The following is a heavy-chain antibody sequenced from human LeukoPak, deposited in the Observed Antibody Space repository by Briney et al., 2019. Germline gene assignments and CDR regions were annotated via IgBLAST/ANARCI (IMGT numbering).Heavy chain of an antibody. V-gene: IGHV3-21*01. Sequence: GGSLRLSCAASGFTFSDYWMTWVRQAPGKGLEGVSSISSSSSYIYYADSVKGRFTISRDNAKNSLYLQMNSLRAEDTAVYYCARDSYDSPSFDYWGQGTLVTVSS. D-gene: IGHD3-22*01. CDR1: GFTFSDYW. CDR3: ARDSYDSPSFDY. CDR2: ISSSSSYI. J-gene: IGHJ4*02.